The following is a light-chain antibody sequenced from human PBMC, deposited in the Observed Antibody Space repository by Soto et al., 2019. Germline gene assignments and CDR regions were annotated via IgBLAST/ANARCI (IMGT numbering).Light chain of an antibody. V-gene: IGKV3-20*01. CDR2: ATS. Sequence: EIVLTQSPGTLSLSPGERATLSCRASQSVGTNYLAWFQQKPGQAPRLLIYATSTRATGIPDRFSGSGFGTDFTLTITRLEPEDFAVYYCQQYDSSPRTFGQGTRVEIK. CDR3: QQYDSSPRT. CDR1: QSVGTNY. J-gene: IGKJ1*01.